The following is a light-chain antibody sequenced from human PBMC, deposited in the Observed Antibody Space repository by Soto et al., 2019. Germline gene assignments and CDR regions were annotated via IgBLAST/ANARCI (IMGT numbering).Light chain of an antibody. CDR1: SSNIGNSY. CDR2: KSN. V-gene: IGLV1-47*01. CDR3: AAWDDSLTGGV. Sequence: QSVLTQPPSASGTPGQRVTISCSGSSSNIGNSYVFWYQQLPGAAPKLLIYKSNQRPSGVPDRFSGSRSGTSASLAISGLQSEDEADYYCAAWDDSLTGGVFGGGTQLTV. J-gene: IGLJ3*02.